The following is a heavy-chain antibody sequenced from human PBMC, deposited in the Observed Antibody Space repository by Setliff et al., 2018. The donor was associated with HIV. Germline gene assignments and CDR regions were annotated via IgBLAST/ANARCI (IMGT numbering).Heavy chain of an antibody. CDR3: ARYALAVPGYHNAFDI. J-gene: IGHJ3*02. CDR1: GFSFSSYG. CDR2: ISSTSSNI. V-gene: IGHV3-48*01. Sequence: SLRLSCAASGFSFSSYGMNWVRQAPGKGLEWVSYISSTSSNIYYVDSVEGRFAISRDNADNSLYLQMNSLRAEDTAVYYCARYALAVPGYHNAFDIWGQGTMVTVSS. D-gene: IGHD6-19*01.